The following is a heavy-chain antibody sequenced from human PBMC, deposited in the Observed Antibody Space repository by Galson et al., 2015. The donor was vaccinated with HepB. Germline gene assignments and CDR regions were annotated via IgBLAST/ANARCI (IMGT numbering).Heavy chain of an antibody. J-gene: IGHJ4*02. CDR1: GASISNYY. V-gene: IGHV4-59*01. CDR2: IYYSGST. CDR3: ARAYKSSSFDY. D-gene: IGHD6-13*01. Sequence: SETLSLTCTVSGASISNYYWSWIRQPPGKGLEWIGYIYYSGSTNYNPSLKSRVTISVDTSKNQFSLKLSSVTAADTAVYYCARAYKSSSFDYWGQGTLVTVSS.